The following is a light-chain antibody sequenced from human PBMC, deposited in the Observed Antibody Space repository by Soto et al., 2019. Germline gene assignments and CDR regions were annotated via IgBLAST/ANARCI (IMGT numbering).Light chain of an antibody. J-gene: IGKJ1*01. V-gene: IGKV3-20*01. CDR3: QQYHNSPRT. CDR1: HSVSSSF. Sequence: EIVLTQSPGTLSLSPGERATLSCRASHSVSSSFLAWYQQKPGQAPRLLIYGASSRATGIPDRFSGSGSGTDFTLTISRLEPEDFAVYYCQQYHNSPRTFGQGTKVDI. CDR2: GAS.